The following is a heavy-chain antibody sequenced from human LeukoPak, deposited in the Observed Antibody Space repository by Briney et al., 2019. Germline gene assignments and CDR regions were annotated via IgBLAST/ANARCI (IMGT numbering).Heavy chain of an antibody. D-gene: IGHD4-17*01. CDR2: IYYSGTT. V-gene: IGHV4-30-4*08. CDR3: ARAYGPYSFDY. J-gene: IGHJ4*02. Sequence: SETLSLTCTVSGGSISSDYYNWIRIRQPPGKGLEWIGYIYYSGTTYYNPSLKSRVTISVDTTKTQFSLKLSSVTAADTAISDRARAYGPYSFDYWGQGTLVTVSS. CDR1: GGSISSDYYN.